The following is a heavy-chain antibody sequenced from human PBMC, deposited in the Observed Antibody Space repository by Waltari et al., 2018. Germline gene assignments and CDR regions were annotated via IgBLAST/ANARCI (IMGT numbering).Heavy chain of an antibody. J-gene: IGHJ4*02. Sequence: EVQLVESGGGLVQPGGSLRLSCAASGFTFSSYSMNWVRQAPGKGLEWGSYISSSSSTIYYADSVKGRFTISRDNAKNSLYLQMNSLRAEDTAVYYCARERVGSWDFDYWGQGTLVTVSS. CDR3: ARERVGSWDFDY. CDR1: GFTFSSYS. CDR2: ISSSSSTI. D-gene: IGHD6-13*01. V-gene: IGHV3-48*04.